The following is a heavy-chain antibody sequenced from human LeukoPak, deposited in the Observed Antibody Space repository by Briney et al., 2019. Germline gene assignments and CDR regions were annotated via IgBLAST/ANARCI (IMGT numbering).Heavy chain of an antibody. CDR3: AKSWGLERNQYYFDY. Sequence: QSGGSLRLSCATSGFTFSSYTMSWVRQAPGKGLEWVSAISGSGGSTYYADSAKGRFTISRDNSKNTLYLQMNSLRAEDTAVYYCAKSWGLERNQYYFDYWGQGTLVTVSS. J-gene: IGHJ4*02. CDR1: GFTFSSYT. V-gene: IGHV3-23*01. CDR2: ISGSGGST. D-gene: IGHD1-1*01.